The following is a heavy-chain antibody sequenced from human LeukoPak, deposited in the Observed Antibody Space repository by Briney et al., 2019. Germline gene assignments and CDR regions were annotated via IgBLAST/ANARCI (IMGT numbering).Heavy chain of an antibody. J-gene: IGHJ3*02. V-gene: IGHV4-39*01. CDR1: GGSISSSSYY. CDR2: IYYSGST. CDR3: ARHTIDASRFLEWLSDAFDI. D-gene: IGHD3-3*01. Sequence: SETLSLTCTVSGGSISSSSYYWGWIRQPPGKGLEWIGSIYYSGSTYYNPSLKSRVTISVDTSKNQLSLKLSSVTAADTAVYYCARHTIDASRFLEWLSDAFDIWGQGTMVTVSS.